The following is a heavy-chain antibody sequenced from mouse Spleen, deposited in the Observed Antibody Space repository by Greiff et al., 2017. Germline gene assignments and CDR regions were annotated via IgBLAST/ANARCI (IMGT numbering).Heavy chain of an antibody. CDR1: GYTFTSYW. J-gene: IGHJ4*01. V-gene: IGHV1-69*01. CDR3: ARMGTASYAMDY. CDR2: IDPSDSYT. Sequence: QVQLKQPGAELVMPGASVKLSCKASGYTFTSYWMHWVKQRPGQGLEWIGEIDPSDSYTNYNQKFKGKATLTVDQSSSTAYMQLNSLTSEDSAVYYCARMGTASYAMDYWGQGTSVTVSS. D-gene: IGHD4-1*01.